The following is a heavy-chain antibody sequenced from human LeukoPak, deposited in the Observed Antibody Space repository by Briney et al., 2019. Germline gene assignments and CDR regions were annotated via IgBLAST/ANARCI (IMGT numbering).Heavy chain of an antibody. V-gene: IGHV3-30*03. CDR3: ATDGFFTNGGRFDY. CDR2: ISYDGSNK. Sequence: GGSLRLSCAASGFTFSSYGMHWVRQAPGKGLEWVAVISYDGSNKYYADSVKGRFTISRDNSKNTLYLQMNSLRAEDTAVYYCATDGFFTNGGRFDYWGQGTLVTVSS. CDR1: GFTFSSYG. D-gene: IGHD2-8*01. J-gene: IGHJ4*02.